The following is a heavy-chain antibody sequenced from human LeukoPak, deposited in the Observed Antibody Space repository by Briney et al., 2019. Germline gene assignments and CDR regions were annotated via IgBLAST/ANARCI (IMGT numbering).Heavy chain of an antibody. V-gene: IGHV3-48*03. D-gene: IGHD1-26*01. CDR3: AKNRESYWVPELDY. Sequence: GGSLRLSCAASGFTFSSYEMNWVRQAPGKGLEWVSYISRSGSTIYYADSVKGRFTISRDNSKNTLYLQMNSLRVEDTAVYYCAKNRESYWVPELDYWGQGTLVTVSS. CDR1: GFTFSSYE. CDR2: ISRSGSTI. J-gene: IGHJ4*02.